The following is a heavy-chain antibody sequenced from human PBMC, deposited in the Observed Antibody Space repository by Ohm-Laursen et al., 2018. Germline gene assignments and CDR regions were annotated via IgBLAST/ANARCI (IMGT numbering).Heavy chain of an antibody. D-gene: IGHD3-22*01. J-gene: IGHJ2*01. CDR1: GFTFSSYW. CDR3: ARGQYYYDSSGFGFWYFDL. V-gene: IGHV3-7*01. CDR2: IKQDGSEE. Sequence: SLRLSCTASGFTFSSYWMNWVRQAPGKGLEWVANIKQDGSEEYYVDSVKGRFTISRDNAKNSLYLQMNSLRVEDTAVYYCARGQYYYDSSGFGFWYFDLWGRGTLVTVSS.